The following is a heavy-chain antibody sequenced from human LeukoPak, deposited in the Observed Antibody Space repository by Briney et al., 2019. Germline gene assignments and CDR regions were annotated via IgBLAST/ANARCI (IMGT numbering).Heavy chain of an antibody. J-gene: IGHJ4*02. CDR3: VRDRSRPHPFFDS. D-gene: IGHD6-13*01. CDR2: IHHSGSTS. Sequence: PSETLSLTCTVSGGSISSGDYYGSWIRQPPGKGLEGIGYIHHSGSTSYSTPSLKSRVTMSVDTSKNQFSLKLSSVGAADTAVYYCVRDRSRPHPFFDSWGQRTLVTVSS. V-gene: IGHV4-30-4*01. CDR1: GGSISSGDYY.